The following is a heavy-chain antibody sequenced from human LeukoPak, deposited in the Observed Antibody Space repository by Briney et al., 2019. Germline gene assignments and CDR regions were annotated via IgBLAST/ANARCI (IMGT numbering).Heavy chain of an antibody. CDR3: ARVDTAMAGDY. J-gene: IGHJ4*02. V-gene: IGHV4-61*01. CDR2: IYYSGST. D-gene: IGHD5-18*01. Sequence: PSDTLSLTCTVSGRSLSSGSYYWSWIRQPPGKGLEWIGYIYYSGSTNYNPSRKSRVTISVDTSKNQFSLKLSSVTAADTAVYYCARVDTAMAGDYWGQGALVTVSS. CDR1: GRSLSSGSYY.